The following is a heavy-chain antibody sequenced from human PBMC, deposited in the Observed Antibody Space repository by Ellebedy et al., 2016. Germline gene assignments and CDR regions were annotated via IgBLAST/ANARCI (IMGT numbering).Heavy chain of an antibody. J-gene: IGHJ3*01. CDR1: GFTFSGYG. D-gene: IGHD6-13*01. Sequence: GESLKISXAASGFTFSGYGMSWVRQAPGKGLEWVSGISGSGGSTYYADSVKGRITISRDNSKNTLYLQMESLRVEDTAMYYCARDGQQLALYAFDVWGQGAMVTVS. CDR2: ISGSGGST. CDR3: ARDGQQLALYAFDV. V-gene: IGHV3-23*01.